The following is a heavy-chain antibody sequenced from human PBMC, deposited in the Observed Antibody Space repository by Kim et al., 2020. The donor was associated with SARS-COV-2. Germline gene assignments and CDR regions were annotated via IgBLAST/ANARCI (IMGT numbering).Heavy chain of an antibody. CDR2: IYSGGST. D-gene: IGHD1-7*01. CDR3: ARLRNRGTTFLDY. V-gene: IGHV3-53*01. J-gene: IGHJ4*02. CDR1: GFTVSSNY. Sequence: GGSLRLSCAASGFTVSSNYMSWVRQAPGKGLEWVSVIYSGGSTYYADSVKGRFTISRDNSKNTLYLQMNSLRAEDTAVYYCARLRNRGTTFLDYWGQGTLVTVSS.